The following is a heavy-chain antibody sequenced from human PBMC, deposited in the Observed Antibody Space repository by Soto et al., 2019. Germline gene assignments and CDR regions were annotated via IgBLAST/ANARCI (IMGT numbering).Heavy chain of an antibody. Sequence: QITLKESGPTLVQPTQTLTLTCTFSGVSLSTSGVGVGWIRQPPGKALEWLALIYWDDDKRYSPSLRSRLTTRKDTSKNQVVLTMTNMDPVDTATYYCAHTFATTGLQIFDYWGQGTLVTVSS. CDR1: GVSLSTSGVG. D-gene: IGHD1-1*01. CDR3: AHTFATTGLQIFDY. V-gene: IGHV2-5*02. J-gene: IGHJ4*02. CDR2: IYWDDDK.